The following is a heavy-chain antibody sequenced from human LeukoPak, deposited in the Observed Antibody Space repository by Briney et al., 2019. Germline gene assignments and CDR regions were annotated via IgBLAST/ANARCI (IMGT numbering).Heavy chain of an antibody. CDR3: ARGYCSSTSCYIGITGRDWFDP. D-gene: IGHD2-2*02. Sequence: ASVKVSCKASGFTFTGYYMHWVRQAPGQGLEWMGRINPSSGGTNYAQTFQGRVTMTRDTSISPVYLELSRLRSDDTAVYYVARGYCSSTSCYIGITGRDWFDPGGQGSLVTVSS. V-gene: IGHV1-2*02. CDR2: INPSSGGT. CDR1: GFTFTGYY. J-gene: IGHJ5*02.